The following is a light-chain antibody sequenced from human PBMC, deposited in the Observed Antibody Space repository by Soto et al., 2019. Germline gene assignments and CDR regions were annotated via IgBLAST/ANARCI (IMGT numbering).Light chain of an antibody. J-gene: IGKJ5*01. CDR1: QSVSSY. CDR3: QQRRNWIT. Sequence: EIVLTQSPATLSFSPVERATLSCRASQSVSSYLAWYQQKPGQAPRLLIYDASNRATGIPARFSGSGSGTDFTLTISSLEPEDFAVYYCQQRRNWITFGQGTRLEIK. CDR2: DAS. V-gene: IGKV3-11*01.